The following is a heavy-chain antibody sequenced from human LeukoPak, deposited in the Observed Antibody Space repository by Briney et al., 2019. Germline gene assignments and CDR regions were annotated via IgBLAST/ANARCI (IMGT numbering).Heavy chain of an antibody. D-gene: IGHD3-3*01. CDR3: ARDRSYDFWSGYSTPDY. CDR2: IWYDGSNK. J-gene: IGHJ4*02. Sequence: GGSLRLSCAASGFTFSSYGMHWVRQAPGKGLEWVAVIWYDGSNKYYADSVKGRFTISRDNSKNTLDLQMNSLRAEDAAVYYCARDRSYDFWSGYSTPDYWGQGTLVTVSS. CDR1: GFTFSSYG. V-gene: IGHV3-33*01.